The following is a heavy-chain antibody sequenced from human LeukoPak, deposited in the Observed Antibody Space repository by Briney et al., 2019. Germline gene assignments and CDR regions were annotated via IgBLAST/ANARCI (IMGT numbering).Heavy chain of an antibody. D-gene: IGHD6-13*01. CDR2: YPGDSDT. V-gene: IGHV5-51*01. CDR3: ARHPKEYSSSWYYFDC. J-gene: IGHJ4*02. Sequence: YPGDSDTRYSPSFQGQVTISADKSISTAYLQWSSLKASDTAMYYCARHPKEYSSSWYYFDCWGQGTLVTVSS.